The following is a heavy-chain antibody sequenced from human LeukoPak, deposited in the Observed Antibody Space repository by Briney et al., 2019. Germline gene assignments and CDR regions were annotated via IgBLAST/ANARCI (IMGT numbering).Heavy chain of an antibody. Sequence: SQTLSLTCTVSGGSISSGSYYWSWIRQPAGKGLEWIGRIYTSGSTNYNPSLKSRVTISVDTSKNQFSLKLSSVTAADTAVYFCAREVPVSLRFLEWENFDSWGQGALVTISS. V-gene: IGHV4-61*02. J-gene: IGHJ4*02. CDR3: AREVPVSLRFLEWENFDS. CDR2: IYTSGST. D-gene: IGHD3-3*01. CDR1: GGSISSGSYY.